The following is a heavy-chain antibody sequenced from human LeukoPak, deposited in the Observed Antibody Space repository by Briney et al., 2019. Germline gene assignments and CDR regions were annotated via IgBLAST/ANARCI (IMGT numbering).Heavy chain of an antibody. Sequence: GGSLRLSCAASGFTFDDYGMSWVRQAPGKGLEWVSGINWNGGSTGYADSVKGRFTISRDNAKNSLYLQMNSLRAEDTALYYCARVDSSGYYYCFDYWGQGTLVTVSS. CDR3: ARVDSSGYYYCFDY. D-gene: IGHD3-22*01. CDR2: INWNGGST. J-gene: IGHJ4*02. CDR1: GFTFDDYG. V-gene: IGHV3-20*04.